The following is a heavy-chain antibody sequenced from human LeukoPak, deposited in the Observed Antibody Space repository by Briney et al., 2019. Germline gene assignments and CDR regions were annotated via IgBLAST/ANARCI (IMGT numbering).Heavy chain of an antibody. D-gene: IGHD2-2*01. J-gene: IGHJ5*02. CDR2: IYPGDSDT. CDR1: GCSFTSYW. V-gene: IGHV5-51*01. Sequence: GEALKISFKGSGCSFTSYWIGWGRRMPGKGLEGMGIIYPGDSDTRYSPSFQGQVTISADKSISTAYLQWSSLKASDTAMYYCARLGYCSSTSCYRWWCDPWGQGTLVTVSS. CDR3: ARLGYCSSTSCYRWWCDP.